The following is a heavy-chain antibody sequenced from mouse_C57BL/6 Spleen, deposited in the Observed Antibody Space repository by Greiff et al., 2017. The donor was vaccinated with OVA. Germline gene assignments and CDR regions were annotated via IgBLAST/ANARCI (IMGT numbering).Heavy chain of an antibody. CDR1: GFSLTSYG. CDR2: IWSGGST. Sequence: VQLKESGPGLVQPSQSLSITCTVSGFSLTSYGVHWVRQSPGKGLEWLGVIWSGGSTDYNAAFISRLSISKDNSKSQVFFKMNSLQADDTAIYYCASLYGSSPYYAMDYWGQGTSVTVSS. CDR3: ASLYGSSPYYAMDY. D-gene: IGHD1-1*01. V-gene: IGHV2-2*01. J-gene: IGHJ4*01.